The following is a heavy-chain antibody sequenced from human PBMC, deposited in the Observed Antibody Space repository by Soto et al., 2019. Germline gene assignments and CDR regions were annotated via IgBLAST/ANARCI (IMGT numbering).Heavy chain of an antibody. CDR1: GYTFTSYG. CDR3: ARVGSLPGHGPHDY. V-gene: IGHV1-18*01. Sequence: ASVKVSCKASGYTFTSYGISWVRQSPGQGLEWMGWISAYNGNTNYAQKLQGRVTMTTDTSTSTAYMELRSLRSDDTAVYYCARVGSLPGHGPHDYWGQGTLVTVSS. D-gene: IGHD3-16*01. J-gene: IGHJ4*02. CDR2: ISAYNGNT.